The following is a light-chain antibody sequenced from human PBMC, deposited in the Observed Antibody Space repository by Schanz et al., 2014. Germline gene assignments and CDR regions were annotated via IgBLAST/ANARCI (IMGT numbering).Light chain of an antibody. Sequence: QSVLTQPPSVSAAPGQKVTISCSGSTSNIGSNYVSWYQQLPGTAPKLLIFDNNQRPSGIPDRFSASKSGASATLGITGLQTGDEADYYCGTWDSSLNVLVFGGGTKLTVL. CDR1: TSNIGSNY. CDR2: DNN. CDR3: GTWDSSLNVLV. V-gene: IGLV1-51*01. J-gene: IGLJ2*01.